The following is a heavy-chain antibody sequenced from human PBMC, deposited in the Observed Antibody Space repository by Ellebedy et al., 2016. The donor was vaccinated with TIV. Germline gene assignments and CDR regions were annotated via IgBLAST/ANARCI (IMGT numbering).Heavy chain of an antibody. CDR3: ERAPMDY. J-gene: IGHJ4*02. V-gene: IGHV3-30-3*01. Sequence: PGGSLRLSCAASGFTFNTYAIHWVRQAPGKGLDWVALISIDGSNKYYAGSVKGRFSISRDNSKKTLYLQMNSLRVEDSAIYYCERAPMDYWGQGTPVTVSS. CDR2: ISIDGSNK. CDR1: GFTFNTYA.